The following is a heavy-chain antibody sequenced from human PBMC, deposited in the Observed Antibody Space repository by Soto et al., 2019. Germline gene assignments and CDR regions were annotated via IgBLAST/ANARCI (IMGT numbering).Heavy chain of an antibody. CDR3: ATERAHYGMDV. CDR1: GYTFTSYD. V-gene: IGHV1-8*01. CDR2: MNPNSGNT. Sequence: QVQLVQSGAEVKKPGASVKVSCKASGYTFTSYDINWVRQATGQGLEWMGWMNPNSGNTGYAQKFQVRVIMTRNTYISTAYMELRSLKSADSSVYYCATERAHYGMDVWGQATTVTVSS. J-gene: IGHJ6*02.